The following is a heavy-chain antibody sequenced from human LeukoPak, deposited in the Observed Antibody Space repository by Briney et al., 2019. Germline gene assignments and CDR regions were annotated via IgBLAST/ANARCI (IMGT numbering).Heavy chain of an antibody. Sequence: GESLQISCKASGYNFTNYWIVWVRQMPEKGLEWMGIIYPGDSDTRYSPSFQGQVTISADKSISTAYLQWSSLKASDSAMYYCGRIPAAGSLKGSFDIWGQGTMVTVSS. V-gene: IGHV5-51*01. D-gene: IGHD6-13*01. CDR3: GRIPAAGSLKGSFDI. CDR1: GYNFTNYW. J-gene: IGHJ3*02. CDR2: IYPGDSDT.